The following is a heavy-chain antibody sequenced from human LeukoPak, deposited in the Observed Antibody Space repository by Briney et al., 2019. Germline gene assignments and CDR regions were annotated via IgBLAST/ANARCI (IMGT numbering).Heavy chain of an antibody. D-gene: IGHD6-13*01. V-gene: IGHV3-23*01. J-gene: IGHJ4*02. CDR2: IGGRGGRT. CDR3: AGGYSSSPYYFDY. CDR1: GFTFSSYA. Sequence: GGSLRLSCAASGFTFSSYAMSWVRQAPGKGLEWVSAIGGRGGRTYCADSVKGRFTISRDNSKNTLYPQMNSLRAEDTAVYYCAGGYSSSPYYFDYWGQGTLVTVSS.